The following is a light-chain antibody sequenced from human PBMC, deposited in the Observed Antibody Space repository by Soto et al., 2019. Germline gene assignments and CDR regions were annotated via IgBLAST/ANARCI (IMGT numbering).Light chain of an antibody. CDR2: KND. Sequence: HSAVSQPPSASGTPGQRVTISCSGSSSNIGRNYVYWYQQFPGTAPKLLIFKNDQRPSGVPDRFSGSKSGTSASLAISGLRSEDEADYYCATWDASLSGWVFGGGTKLTVL. CDR1: SSNIGRNY. V-gene: IGLV1-47*01. J-gene: IGLJ3*02. CDR3: ATWDASLSGWV.